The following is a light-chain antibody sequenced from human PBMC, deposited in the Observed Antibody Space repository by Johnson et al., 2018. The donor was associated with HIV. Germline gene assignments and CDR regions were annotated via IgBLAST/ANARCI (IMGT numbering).Light chain of an antibody. CDR1: SSNIGNNY. CDR2: ENN. J-gene: IGLJ1*01. CDR3: GTWDSSLGTGL. Sequence: QAVLTQPPSVSAAPGQKVTISCSGSSSNIGNNYVSWYQQLPGTAPKLLIYENNKRPSGIPDRFSGSKSGTSATLGITGLQTGDEADYYCGTWDSSLGTGLFGTGTKVTLL. V-gene: IGLV1-51*02.